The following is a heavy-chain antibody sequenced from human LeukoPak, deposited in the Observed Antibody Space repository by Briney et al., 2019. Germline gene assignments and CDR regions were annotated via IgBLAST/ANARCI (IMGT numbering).Heavy chain of an antibody. Sequence: PGGSLRLSCAASGFTFSSYSMNWVRQAPGKGLEWVSSISSSSSYIYYADSVKGRFTISRDNAKNSLYLQMNSLRAEGTAVYYCAKPYDSSGYYLNFDAFDIWGQGTMVTVSS. V-gene: IGHV3-21*01. CDR1: GFTFSSYS. D-gene: IGHD3-22*01. CDR2: ISSSSSYI. J-gene: IGHJ3*02. CDR3: AKPYDSSGYYLNFDAFDI.